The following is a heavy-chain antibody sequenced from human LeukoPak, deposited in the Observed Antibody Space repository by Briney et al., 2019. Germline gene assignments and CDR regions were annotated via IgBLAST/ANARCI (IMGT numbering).Heavy chain of an antibody. D-gene: IGHD5-18*01. CDR1: GFTFDDYA. CDR2: ISWNSGSI. Sequence: PGGSLRLSCAASGFTFDDYAMHWVRQAPGKGLEWVSGISWNSGSIGYADSVKGRFTISRDNAKNSLYLQMNSLRAEDTALYYCAKDSGYSYGPAEYFQHWGQGTLVTVSS. CDR3: AKDSGYSYGPAEYFQH. J-gene: IGHJ1*01. V-gene: IGHV3-9*01.